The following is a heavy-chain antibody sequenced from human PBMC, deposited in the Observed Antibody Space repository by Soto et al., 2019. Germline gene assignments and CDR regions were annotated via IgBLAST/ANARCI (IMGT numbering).Heavy chain of an antibody. D-gene: IGHD1-26*01. CDR2: VYYTGDT. CDR3: VRQGIDYLHGLVDV. Sequence: QVELQQSGPGLVKPSGTLSLTCTVSSGPDSSHNWGWIRQPPGRGLEWIGYVYYTGDTSYNPSLKSRATISAATSTKIISLTLSSVTAADTAVYYCVRQGIDYLHGLVDVWGQGTTGSVSS. J-gene: IGHJ6*02. V-gene: IGHV4-59*08. CDR1: SGPDSSHN.